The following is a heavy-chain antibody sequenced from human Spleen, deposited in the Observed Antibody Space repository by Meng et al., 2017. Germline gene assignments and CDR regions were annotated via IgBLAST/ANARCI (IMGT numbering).Heavy chain of an antibody. D-gene: IGHD1-26*01. CDR1: GFTFSTYW. V-gene: IGHV3-74*01. CDR2: INFDGSRT. J-gene: IGHJ3*02. CDR3: SREYGGTYYVVHAFAM. Sequence: GESLKISCAASGFTFSTYWMHWVRQAPGKGLVWVSRINFDGSRTNYADSVKGRFTISRDNAKNTVYLQMNSLRVEDTAVYYCSREYGGTYYVVHAFAMWGPGTMVTVSS.